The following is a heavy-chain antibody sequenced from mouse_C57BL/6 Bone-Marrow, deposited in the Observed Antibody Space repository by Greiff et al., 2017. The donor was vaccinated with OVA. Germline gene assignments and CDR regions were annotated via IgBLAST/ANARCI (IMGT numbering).Heavy chain of an antibody. Sequence: EVKLMESGPGLVKPSQSLSLTCSVTGYSITSGYYWNWIRQFPGNKLEWMGYISYDGSNNYNPSLKNRISITRDTSKNQFFLKLNSVTTEDTATYYCARGDYGYDEGAMDYWGQGTSVTVSS. CDR3: ARGDYGYDEGAMDY. CDR1: GYSITSGYY. V-gene: IGHV3-6*01. J-gene: IGHJ4*01. D-gene: IGHD2-2*01. CDR2: ISYDGSN.